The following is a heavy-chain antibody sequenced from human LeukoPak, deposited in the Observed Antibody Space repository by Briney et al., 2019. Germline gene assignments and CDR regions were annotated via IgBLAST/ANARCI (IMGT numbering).Heavy chain of an antibody. CDR3: AREVWQWLDY. D-gene: IGHD6-19*01. CDR1: GFTFSSYS. Sequence: PGGSLRLSCAASGFTFSSYSMNWVRQAPGRGLEWVANIKQDGSEKYYVDSVKGRFTISRDNAKNSLYLQMNSLRAEDTAVYYCAREVWQWLDYWGQGTLVTVSS. V-gene: IGHV3-7*01. J-gene: IGHJ4*02. CDR2: IKQDGSEK.